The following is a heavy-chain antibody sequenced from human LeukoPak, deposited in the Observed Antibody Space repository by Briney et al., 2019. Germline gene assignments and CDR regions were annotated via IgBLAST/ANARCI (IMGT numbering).Heavy chain of an antibody. CDR2: IKQHGSEK. CDR3: ARESRQQLAFDY. D-gene: IGHD6-13*01. J-gene: IGHJ4*02. CDR1: RFTFSDYW. V-gene: IGHV3-7*01. Sequence: GGSLRLSCAASRFTFSDYWMTWVRQAPGRGLEWVANIKQHGSEKNYVDSVKGRFTISRDNAKNSLYLQMNSLRAEDTAVYYCARESRQQLAFDYWGQGTLVTVSS.